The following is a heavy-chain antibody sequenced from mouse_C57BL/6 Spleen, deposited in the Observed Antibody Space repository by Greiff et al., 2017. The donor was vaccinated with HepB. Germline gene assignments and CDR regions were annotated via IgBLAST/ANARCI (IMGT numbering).Heavy chain of an antibody. V-gene: IGHV1-50*01. CDR1: GYTFTSYW. D-gene: IGHD1-1*01. J-gene: IGHJ2*01. CDR3: ASNYGSSYDFDY. Sequence: QVQLQQSGAELVKPGASVKLSCKASGYTFTSYWMQWVKQRPGQGLEWIGEIDPSDSYTNYNQKFKGKATLTVDTSSSTAYMQLSSLTSEDSAVYYCASNYGSSYDFDYWGQGTTLTVSS. CDR2: IDPSDSYT.